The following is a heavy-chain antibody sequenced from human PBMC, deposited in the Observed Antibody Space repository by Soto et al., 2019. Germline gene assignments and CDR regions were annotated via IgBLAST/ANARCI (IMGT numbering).Heavy chain of an antibody. CDR1: VFTFSSYA. CDR2: ISGSGVST. J-gene: IGHJ6*01. V-gene: IGHV3-23*01. CDR3: PVPLVDV. Sequence: EVQLLESGGGLVQPGVSLRLSCAASVFTFSSYAMSWVRQAPGKGLEWVSAISGSGVSTYYAASVKGRFTISRDNSTNTLYLQMNSLRAEDTAVYYCPVPLVDVCGQLTTVTVSS.